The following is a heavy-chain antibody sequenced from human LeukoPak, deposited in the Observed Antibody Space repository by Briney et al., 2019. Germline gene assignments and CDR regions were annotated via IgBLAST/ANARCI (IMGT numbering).Heavy chain of an antibody. V-gene: IGHV4-59*08. J-gene: IGHJ4*02. CDR1: GGSISSYY. D-gene: IGHD6-19*01. CDR2: IYHSGNI. CDR3: ARRLAVAGFDY. Sequence: SETLCLTCTVSGGSISSYYWGWIRQSPGKGLEWIGSIYHSGNINCNPSLKSRVTLSVDTSKNQFSLKLSSVTAADTAVYYCARRLAVAGFDYWGQGTLVTVSS.